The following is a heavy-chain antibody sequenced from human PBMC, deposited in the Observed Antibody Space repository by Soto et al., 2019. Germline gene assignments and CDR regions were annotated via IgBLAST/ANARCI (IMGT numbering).Heavy chain of an antibody. CDR3: AREPMTPNAFDI. CDR2: INPSGGST. Sequence: PGESLKISCKGSGYSFTSYWIGWVRQAPGQGLEWMGIINPSGGSTSYAQKFQGRVTMTRDTSTSTVYMELSSLRSEDTAVYYCAREPMTPNAFDIWGQGTMVTVSS. CDR1: GYSFTSYW. V-gene: IGHV1-46*01. J-gene: IGHJ3*02.